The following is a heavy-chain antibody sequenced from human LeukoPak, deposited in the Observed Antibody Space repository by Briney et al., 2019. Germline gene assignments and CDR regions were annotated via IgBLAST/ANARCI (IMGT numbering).Heavy chain of an antibody. J-gene: IGHJ4*02. Sequence: GGSLRLSCAASGFTFSNHWMAWVRQTPGKGPEWVANIDEDGDVKSYAESVKGRFTIFRDNSKNMLYLQMKSLRAEDTAMYYCAKGSLGSWYYFDYWGQGTLVTVSS. D-gene: IGHD6-13*01. CDR3: AKGSLGSWYYFDY. CDR1: GFTFSNHW. V-gene: IGHV3-7*03. CDR2: IDEDGDVK.